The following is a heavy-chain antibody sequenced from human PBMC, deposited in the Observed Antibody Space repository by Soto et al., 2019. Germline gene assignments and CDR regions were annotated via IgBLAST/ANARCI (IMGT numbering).Heavy chain of an antibody. CDR3: ARDFEGSLGAGS. D-gene: IGHD3-9*01. V-gene: IGHV4-31*03. Sequence: PSETLSLTCTVSGGSISSGGYYWIWIRQHPGKGLEWIGYIYYSGSTYYNPSLKSRVTISVDTSKNQFSLKLSSVTAADTAVYYCARDFEGSLGAGSWGQGTLVTVSS. CDR1: GGSISSGGYY. CDR2: IYYSGST. J-gene: IGHJ5*02.